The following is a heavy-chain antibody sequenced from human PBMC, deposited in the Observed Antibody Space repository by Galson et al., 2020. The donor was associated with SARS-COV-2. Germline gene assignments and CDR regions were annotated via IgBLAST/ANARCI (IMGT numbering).Heavy chain of an antibody. CDR1: LSILVTYD. J-gene: IGHJ6*02. CDR2: INPINGDS. CDR3: ARLPHYYGARTYGRGYGMDV. V-gene: IGHV1-8*01. D-gene: IGHD3-10*01. Sequence: ASVKVSCQTSLSILVTYDFYWVRQVTGQGLEWMGWINPINGDSGAAEKFLGRLSMTRDTSMNAVYMELSGLTSDDTAVYYCARLPHYYGARTYGRGYGMDVWGQGTSVTVSS.